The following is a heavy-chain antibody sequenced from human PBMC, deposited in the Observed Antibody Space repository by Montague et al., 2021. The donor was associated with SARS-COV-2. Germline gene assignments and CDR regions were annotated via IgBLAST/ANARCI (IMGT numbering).Heavy chain of an antibody. V-gene: IGHV4-59*01. Sequence: THYQPSLKSRVTISVDTSRNPFSLDVSAVTAADTALYYCARYGSGFDFWGHGTMVTVSS. D-gene: IGHD1-26*01. CDR3: ARYGSGFDF. CDR2: T. J-gene: IGHJ3*01.